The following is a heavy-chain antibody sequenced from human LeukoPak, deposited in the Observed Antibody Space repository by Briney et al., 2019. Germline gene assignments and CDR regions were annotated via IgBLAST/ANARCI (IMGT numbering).Heavy chain of an antibody. D-gene: IGHD3-16*02. Sequence: SETLSLTCAVSGGSFSGYYWSWGRQPPGKGGEWGGEINHSGSTKYNPYLKSRGTISLDTSKHQFSLKLSSVTAADTAVYYCARGEISVAPYIEGRNWFDPWGQGTLVTVSS. CDR2: INHSGST. J-gene: IGHJ5*02. CDR1: GGSFSGYY. CDR3: ARGEISVAPYIEGRNWFDP. V-gene: IGHV4-34*01.